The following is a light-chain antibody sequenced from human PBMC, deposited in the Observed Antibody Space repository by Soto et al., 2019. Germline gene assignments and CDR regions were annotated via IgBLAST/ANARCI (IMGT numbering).Light chain of an antibody. V-gene: IGKV3-11*01. J-gene: IGKJ5*01. CDR1: QSVSSN. CDR2: DAS. Sequence: EVVMTKSPATLSVSPGERATLSCRASQSVSSNLAWYQQKPGQAPRLLIYDASNRATGIPARFSGSGSGTDFTLTISSLEPDDFAVYYCQQRADWPITFGQGTRLEIK. CDR3: QQRADWPIT.